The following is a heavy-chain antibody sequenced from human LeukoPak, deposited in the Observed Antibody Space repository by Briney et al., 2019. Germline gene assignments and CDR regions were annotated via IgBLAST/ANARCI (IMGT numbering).Heavy chain of an antibody. Sequence: GGSLRLSCAASGFTFSSYAMSWVRQAPGKGLEWVSAISGSGGSTYYADSVKGRFTISRDSSKNTLYLQMNSLRAEDTAVYYCAKGANYYDSSGRRSYFQHWGQGTLVTVSS. D-gene: IGHD3-22*01. J-gene: IGHJ1*01. CDR1: GFTFSSYA. V-gene: IGHV3-23*01. CDR3: AKGANYYDSSGRRSYFQH. CDR2: ISGSGGST.